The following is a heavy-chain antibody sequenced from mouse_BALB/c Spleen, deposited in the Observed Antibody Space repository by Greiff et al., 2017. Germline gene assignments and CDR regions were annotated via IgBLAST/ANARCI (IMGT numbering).Heavy chain of an antibody. CDR1: GYSITSDYA. CDR3: ARGDGSFAY. Sequence: EVQLVESGPGLVKPSQSLSLTCTVTGYSITSDYAWNWIRQFPGNKLEWMGYISYSGSTSYNPSLKSRISITRDTSKNQFFLQLNSVTTEDTATYDGARGDGSFAYWGQGTLVTVSA. J-gene: IGHJ3*01. V-gene: IGHV3-2*02. CDR2: ISYSGST. D-gene: IGHD2-3*01.